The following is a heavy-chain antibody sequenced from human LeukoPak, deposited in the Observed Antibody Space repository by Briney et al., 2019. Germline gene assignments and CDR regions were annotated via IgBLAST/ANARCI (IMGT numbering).Heavy chain of an antibody. CDR3: AKRFPYSYGYAYYFDY. CDR2: ISGSGGST. CDR1: GFTFLNYA. J-gene: IGHJ4*02. D-gene: IGHD5-18*01. V-gene: IGHV3-23*01. Sequence: PGGSLRLSCEASGFTFLNYAMSWVRQAPGKGLEWVSAISGSGGSTYYADSVKGRFTISRDNSKNTLYLQMNSLRAEDTAVYYCAKRFPYSYGYAYYFDYWGQGTLVTVSS.